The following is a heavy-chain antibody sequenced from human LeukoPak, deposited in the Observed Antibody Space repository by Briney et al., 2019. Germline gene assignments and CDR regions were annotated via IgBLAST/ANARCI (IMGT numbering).Heavy chain of an antibody. CDR1: GFTFSSYS. J-gene: IGHJ3*02. CDR3: AKCSLTCYRGSFDI. CDR2: ISASGGTT. V-gene: IGHV3-23*01. Sequence: GGSLRLSCAASGFTFSSYSMTWVRQIPGKGLESVSVISASGGTTDYADSLRGRFTISRDNSKTTLYLQMNSLRVEDTAIYYCAKCSLTCYRGSFDIWGQGTTVTVSS. D-gene: IGHD2-2*02.